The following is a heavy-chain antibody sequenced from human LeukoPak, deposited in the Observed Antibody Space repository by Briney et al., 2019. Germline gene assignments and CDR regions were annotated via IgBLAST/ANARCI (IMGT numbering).Heavy chain of an antibody. V-gene: IGHV3-30*04. J-gene: IGHJ4*02. CDR1: GFTFSSYA. D-gene: IGHD2-2*01. CDR2: ISYDGSNK. CDR3: ARDGVVPAAMQEPNFDY. Sequence: GGSLRLSCAASGFTFSSYAMHWVRQAPGKGLEWVAVISYDGSNKYYADSVKGRFTISRDNSKNTLYLQMNSLRAEDTAVYYSARDGVVPAAMQEPNFDYWGQGTLVTVSS.